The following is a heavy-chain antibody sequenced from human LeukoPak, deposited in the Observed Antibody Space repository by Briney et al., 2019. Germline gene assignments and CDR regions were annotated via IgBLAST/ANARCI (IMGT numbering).Heavy chain of an antibody. J-gene: IGHJ4*02. CDR3: ARDWYCSSTSCPDSDFDY. CDR1: GFTFSSYS. D-gene: IGHD2-2*01. CDR2: ISSSSSTI. V-gene: IGHV3-48*04. Sequence: GGSLRLSCAASGFTFSSYSMNWVRQAPGKGLEWVSYISSSSSTIYYADSVKGRFTISRDNAKNSLYLQMNSLRAEDTAVYYCARDWYCSSTSCPDSDFDYWGQGTLVTVSA.